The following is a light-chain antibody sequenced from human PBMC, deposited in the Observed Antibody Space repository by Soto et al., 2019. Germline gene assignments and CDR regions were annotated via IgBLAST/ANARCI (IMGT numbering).Light chain of an antibody. CDR3: MQATQSPRT. CDR2: KVS. V-gene: IGKV2-24*01. J-gene: IGKJ1*01. Sequence: DIVMTQTPLSSPVTLGQAASISCRSSQRLVHKDGNTYLSWFQQRPGQPPRLLIYKVSDQFSGVPDRFSGSGAGTDFTLTISRVEAEDVGVYYCMQATQSPRTFGQGTKVEIK. CDR1: QRLVHKDGNTY.